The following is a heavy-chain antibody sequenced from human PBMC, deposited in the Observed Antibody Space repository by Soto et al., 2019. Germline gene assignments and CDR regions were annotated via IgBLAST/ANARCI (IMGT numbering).Heavy chain of an antibody. CDR2: ISAYNGNT. CDR3: ARAGGKYCSSTSCYDDAFDI. V-gene: IGHV1-18*01. J-gene: IGHJ3*02. D-gene: IGHD2-2*01. Sequence: QVQLVQSGAEVKKPGASVKVSCKASGYTFTSYGISWVRQAPGQGLEWMGWISAYNGNTNYAQKLQGRVTMTTDTSTSTAYMELGSLRSDDTAVYYCARAGGKYCSSTSCYDDAFDIWGQGTMVTVSS. CDR1: GYTFTSYG.